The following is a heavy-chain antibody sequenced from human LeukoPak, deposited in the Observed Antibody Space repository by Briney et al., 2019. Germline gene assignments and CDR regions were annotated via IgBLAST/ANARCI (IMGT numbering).Heavy chain of an antibody. CDR2: ISSSGSTI. V-gene: IGHV3-11*01. CDR1: GFTFSDYY. Sequence: TTGGSLRLSCAASGFTFSDYYTSWIRQAPGKGLEWVSYISSSGSTIYYSDSVKGRFTISRDNAKNSLYLQMNSLRAEDTAVYYCASNPIVVVIAPSGYWGQGTLVTVSS. J-gene: IGHJ4*02. CDR3: ASNPIVVVIAPSGY. D-gene: IGHD3-22*01.